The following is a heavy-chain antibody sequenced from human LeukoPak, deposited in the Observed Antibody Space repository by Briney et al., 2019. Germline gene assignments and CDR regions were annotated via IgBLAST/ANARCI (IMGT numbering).Heavy chain of an antibody. CDR2: ISVYNGNT. J-gene: IGHJ4*02. V-gene: IGHV1-18*01. D-gene: IGHD3-10*01. CDR1: GYTFTSYG. Sequence: ASVKVSCKASGYTFTSYGISWVRQAPGQGLEWMGWISVYNGNTNYAQKLQGRVTMTTDTSTSTAYMELRSLRSDDTAVYYCARKDYGSGSYYYFDYWGQGTLVTVSS. CDR3: ARKDYGSGSYYYFDY.